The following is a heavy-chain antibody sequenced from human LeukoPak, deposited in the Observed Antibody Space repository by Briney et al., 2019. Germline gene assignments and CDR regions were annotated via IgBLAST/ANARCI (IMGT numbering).Heavy chain of an antibody. Sequence: SETLSLTCSVSGGSVSNYYWSWIRQPPGKGLEWIGYVYYTGSTNYNPSLKSRVTMFEDKSKNQFSLRLYSVTVADTAVYYCARHFACSNSSYFDYWGQGSLVTVSS. CDR1: GGSVSNYY. D-gene: IGHD6-6*01. CDR2: VYYTGST. CDR3: ARHFACSNSSYFDY. V-gene: IGHV4-59*08. J-gene: IGHJ4*02.